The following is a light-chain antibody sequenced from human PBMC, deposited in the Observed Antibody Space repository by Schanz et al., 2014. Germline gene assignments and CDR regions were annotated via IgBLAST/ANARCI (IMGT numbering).Light chain of an antibody. V-gene: IGLV2-14*01. CDR2: DVS. J-gene: IGLJ3*02. CDR1: RSDVGGYNY. CDR3: CSYADTKL. Sequence: QSALTQPASVSGSPGQSITISCTGTRSDVGGYNYVSWYQQHPGKAPKNMIYDVSNRPSGVSNRFSGSKSGNTASLTVSGLQTEDEADYYCCSYADTKLFGGGTKLTVL.